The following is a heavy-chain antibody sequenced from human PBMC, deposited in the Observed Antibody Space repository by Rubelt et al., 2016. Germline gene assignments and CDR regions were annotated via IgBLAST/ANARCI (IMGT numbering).Heavy chain of an antibody. J-gene: IGHJ6*02. CDR3: TRRRVVYYGMDV. V-gene: IGHV3-23*01. CDR2: ISGSGGST. Sequence: EWVSAISGSGGSTYYADSVKGRFTISRDNSKNTLYLQMNSLRAEDTAVYYCTRRRVVYYGMDVWGQGTTVTVSS. D-gene: IGHD3-10*01.